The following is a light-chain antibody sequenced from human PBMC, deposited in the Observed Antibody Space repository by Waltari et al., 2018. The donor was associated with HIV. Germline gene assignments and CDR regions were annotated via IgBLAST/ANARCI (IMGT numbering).Light chain of an antibody. J-gene: IGLJ1*01. CDR2: EAS. Sequence: QSALTQPRSVSGSPGQSVTSSCTGTSSHLGYFDYVSCYHQYPGKAPKVIIYEASQRPSGVPDRFTASKSGITASLTISGLQDEDEADYYCCSYAGTYTYVFGTGTTVTVL. V-gene: IGLV2-11*01. CDR3: CSYAGTYTYV. CDR1: SSHLGYFDY.